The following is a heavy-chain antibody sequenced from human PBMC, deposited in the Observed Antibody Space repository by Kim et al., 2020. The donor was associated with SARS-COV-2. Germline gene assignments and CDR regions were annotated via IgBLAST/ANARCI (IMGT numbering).Heavy chain of an antibody. J-gene: IGHJ4*02. V-gene: IGHV4-31*03. Sequence: SETLSLTCTVSGGSISSGGYYWSWIRQHPGKGLEWIGYIYYRGSTYYNPSLKSRLIMSVDTSQNQFSLNLVSMTVADTAIYYCARIITSSRPLVDYWGQGTLVTVSS. CDR3: ARIITSSRPLVDY. CDR2: IYYRGST. D-gene: IGHD3-10*01. CDR1: GGSISSGGYY.